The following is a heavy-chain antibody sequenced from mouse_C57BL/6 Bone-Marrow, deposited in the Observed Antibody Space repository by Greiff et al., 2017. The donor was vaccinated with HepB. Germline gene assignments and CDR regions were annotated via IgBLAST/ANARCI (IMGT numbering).Heavy chain of an antibody. Sequence: QVQLQQPGAELVKPGASVKLSCKASGYTFTSYWMHWVKQRPGQGLEWIGMIHPNSGSTNYNEKFKSKATLTVDKSSSTAYMQLSSLSSEDSAVYYRTSRGIVDYSLDYWGKGTTLTVSS. V-gene: IGHV1-64*01. CDR3: TSRGIVDYSLDY. J-gene: IGHJ2*01. CDR2: IHPNSGST. D-gene: IGHD2-4*01. CDR1: GYTFTSYW.